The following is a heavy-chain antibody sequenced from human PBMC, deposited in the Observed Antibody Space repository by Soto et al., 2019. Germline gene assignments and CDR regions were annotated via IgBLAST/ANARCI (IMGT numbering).Heavy chain of an antibody. CDR2: MNPNSGNT. V-gene: IGHV1-8*02. CDR3: ARERTRGFDP. Sequence: QVQLVQSGAEVKKPGASVKVSCKASGYTFTSYYINWVRQATGQGLEWMGWMNPNSGNTAYAQKFLGRITMTRNTSISTANTGLSSLRPEDTAVYYCARERTRGFDPWGQGTLVTVSS. CDR1: GYTFTSYY. J-gene: IGHJ5*02.